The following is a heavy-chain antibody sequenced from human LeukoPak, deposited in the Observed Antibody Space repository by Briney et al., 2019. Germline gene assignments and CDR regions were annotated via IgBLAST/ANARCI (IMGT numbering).Heavy chain of an antibody. D-gene: IGHD2-15*01. CDR2: IYYSGST. CDR3: ARHMVVADAFDI. CDR1: GGSISSSSYY. Sequence: SETLSLTCTVSGGSISSSSYYWGWIRQPPGKGLEWIGSIYYSGSTYYNPSLKSRVTISVDTSKNQFSLKLSSVTAADTAVYYCARHMVVADAFDIWGQGAMVTVSS. J-gene: IGHJ3*02. V-gene: IGHV4-39*01.